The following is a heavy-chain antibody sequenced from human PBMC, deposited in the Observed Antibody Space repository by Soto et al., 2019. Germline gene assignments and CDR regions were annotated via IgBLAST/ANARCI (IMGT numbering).Heavy chain of an antibody. CDR1: GGSISSYY. Sequence: PSETLSLTCTVSGGSISSYYWSWIRQPPGKGLEWIGYIYYSGSTNYNPSLKSRVTISVDTSKNQFSLKLSSVTAADTAVYYCASARLEGNYCEYWGQGTLVIVSS. J-gene: IGHJ4*02. V-gene: IGHV4-59*01. CDR3: ASARLEGNYCEY. CDR2: IYYSGST.